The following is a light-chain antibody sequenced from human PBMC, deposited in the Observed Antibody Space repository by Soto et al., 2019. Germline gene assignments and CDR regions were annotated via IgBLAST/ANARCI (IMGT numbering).Light chain of an antibody. CDR3: QQYGGSPRT. V-gene: IGKV3-20*01. CDR1: QSVGGTF. CDR2: GAF. Sequence: EIVLTQSPGTLSLSPGEGATLSCRASQSVGGTFLAWYQQKGGQAPRLLIHGAFNRATGIPDRFSGSGSGTDFTLTISRLEPEDFAVYYCQQYGGSPRTFGQGTKVEVK. J-gene: IGKJ1*01.